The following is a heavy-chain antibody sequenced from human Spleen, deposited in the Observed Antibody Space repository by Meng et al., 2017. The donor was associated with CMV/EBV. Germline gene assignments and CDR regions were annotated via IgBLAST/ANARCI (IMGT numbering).Heavy chain of an antibody. D-gene: IGHD5-18*01. CDR1: GDSITSSSYY. J-gene: IGHJ4*02. V-gene: IGHV4-39*02. Sequence: GSLRLSCTVSGDSITSSSYYWGWIRQPPGKGLEWIGSMYYSANTYYNLSLKSRVTISVDTSQNQFSLTLTSVTAADTAVYYCARDPGYSYGALWGQGTLVTVSS. CDR2: MYYSANT. CDR3: ARDPGYSYGAL.